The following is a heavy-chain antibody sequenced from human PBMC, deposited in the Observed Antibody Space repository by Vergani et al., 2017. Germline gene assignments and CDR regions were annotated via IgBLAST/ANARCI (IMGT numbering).Heavy chain of an antibody. Sequence: QVQLVQSGAEVKKPGASVKVSCKASGYTFSTYGISWVRQAPGQGLEWMGWISAYNGNTNYPEKFQGRLTMTTDTSTRTAYMELRSLRSDDTAVYYCARELAAVSYYYGMDVWGQGTTVTVSS. D-gene: IGHD6-13*01. V-gene: IGHV1-18*01. CDR2: ISAYNGNT. CDR3: ARELAAVSYYYGMDV. CDR1: GYTFSTYG. J-gene: IGHJ6*02.